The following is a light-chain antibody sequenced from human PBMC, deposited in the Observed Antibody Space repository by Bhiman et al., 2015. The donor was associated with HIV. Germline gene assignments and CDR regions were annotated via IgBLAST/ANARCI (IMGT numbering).Light chain of an antibody. V-gene: IGLV3-1*01. CDR1: KLGDKY. J-gene: IGLJ2*01. Sequence: SYELTQPPSVSVSPGQTASITCSGDKLGDKYVCWYQQKPGQSPVLVMYQDNKRPSGIPERFSGSNSGNTATLTVSGIQAMDEADYYCQAWDSSTVKFGGGTKLTVL. CDR3: QAWDSSTVK. CDR2: QDN.